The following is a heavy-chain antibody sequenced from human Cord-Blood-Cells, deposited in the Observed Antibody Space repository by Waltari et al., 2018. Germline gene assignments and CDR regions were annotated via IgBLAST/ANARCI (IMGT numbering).Heavy chain of an antibody. Sequence: QVQLVQSGAEVKKPGSSVKVSCKASGGTFSSYAISWVRQAPGQGLEWMGGIIPIFGTANYAQKVQGRVTITADESTSTAYMGLSSLRSEDTAVYYCARALSRNYDILTGYDAFDIWGQGTMVTVSS. CDR2: IIPIFGTA. CDR3: ARALSRNYDILTGYDAFDI. D-gene: IGHD3-9*01. J-gene: IGHJ3*02. V-gene: IGHV1-69*01. CDR1: GGTFSSYA.